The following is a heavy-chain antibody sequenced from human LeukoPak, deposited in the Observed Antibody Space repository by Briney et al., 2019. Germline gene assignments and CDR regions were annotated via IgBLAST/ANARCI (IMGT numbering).Heavy chain of an antibody. CDR1: GYTLTELS. CDR2: FDPEDGET. V-gene: IGHV1-24*01. J-gene: IGHJ4*02. Sequence: ASVKVSCKVSGYTLTELSMHWVRQAPGKGLEWMGGFDPEDGETIYAQKLQGRVTMTTDTSTSTAYMEVRSLGSDDTAVYYCARGDYSNLLDYWGQGTLVTVSS. CDR3: ARGDYSNLLDY. D-gene: IGHD4-11*01.